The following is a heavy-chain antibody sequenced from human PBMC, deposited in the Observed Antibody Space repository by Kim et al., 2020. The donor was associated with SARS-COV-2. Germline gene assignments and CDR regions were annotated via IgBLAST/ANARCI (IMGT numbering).Heavy chain of an antibody. D-gene: IGHD2-2*01. V-gene: IGHV3-23*01. CDR3: ARLMEDIVVVPAATSDY. Sequence: GGSLRLSCAASGFTFSSYAMSWVRQAPGKGLEWVSAISGSGGSTYYADSVKGRFTISRDNSKNTLYLQMNSLRAEDTAVYYCARLMEDIVVVPAATSDYWGQGTLVTVSS. J-gene: IGHJ4*02. CDR2: ISGSGGST. CDR1: GFTFSSYA.